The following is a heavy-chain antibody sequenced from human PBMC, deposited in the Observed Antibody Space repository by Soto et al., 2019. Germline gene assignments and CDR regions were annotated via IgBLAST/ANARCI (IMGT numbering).Heavy chain of an antibody. CDR2: ISGSGGST. V-gene: IGHV3-23*01. CDR1: GFTFSSYA. J-gene: IGHJ4*02. D-gene: IGHD6-6*01. Sequence: GGSLRLSCAASGFTFSSYAMSWVRQAPGKGLEWVSAISGSGGSTYYADSVKGRFTISRDNSKNTLYLQMNSLRAEDTAVYYCAKPPRRIAARPGYFDYWGQGTLVTVSS. CDR3: AKPPRRIAARPGYFDY.